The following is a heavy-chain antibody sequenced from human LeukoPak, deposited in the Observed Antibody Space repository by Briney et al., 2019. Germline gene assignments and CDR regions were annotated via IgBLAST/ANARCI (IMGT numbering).Heavy chain of an antibody. CDR3: ARVRGYCSGGNCYSWDAFDI. J-gene: IGHJ3*02. CDR2: LYSDGSIT. D-gene: IGHD2-15*01. Sequence: GGSLRLSCAVSGFTFSNYGMSWVRQAPGKGLVWVSRLYSDGSITNYADSVKGRFTISRDNAKNTLYLQMSSLRAEDTAVYYCARVRGYCSGGNCYSWDAFDIWGQGTMVTVSS. V-gene: IGHV3-74*01. CDR1: GFTFSNYG.